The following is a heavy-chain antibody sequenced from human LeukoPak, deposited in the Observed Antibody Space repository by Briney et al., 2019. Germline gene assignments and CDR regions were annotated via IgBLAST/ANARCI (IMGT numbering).Heavy chain of an antibody. CDR2: INAGNGNT. Sequence: ASVKVSCTGSGYTFTSYAMHWVRQAPGQRLEWMGWINAGNGNTKYSQKFQGRVTITRDTSASTAYMELSSLRSEDTAVYYCARPRIYSSSWRHEEVYFDYWGQGTLVTVSS. J-gene: IGHJ4*02. CDR1: GYTFTSYA. D-gene: IGHD6-13*01. CDR3: ARPRIYSSSWRHEEVYFDY. V-gene: IGHV1-3*01.